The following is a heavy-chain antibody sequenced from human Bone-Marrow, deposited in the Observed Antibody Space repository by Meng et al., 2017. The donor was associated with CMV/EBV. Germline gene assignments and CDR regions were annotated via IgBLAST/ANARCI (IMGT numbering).Heavy chain of an antibody. CDR3: ARAKDTTGIAASGSGY. J-gene: IGHJ4*02. CDR2: TDRSSRII. V-gene: IGHV3-21*06. CDR1: GFIFSSYS. Sequence: GGSLRLSCAASGFIFSSYSMNWVRQAPGKGLEWVSSTDRSSRIIYYAESVKGRFTISRDNAKNSLYLQMNSLRAEDTAVYYCARAKDTTGIAASGSGYWGQGTLVTVSS. D-gene: IGHD1-1*01.